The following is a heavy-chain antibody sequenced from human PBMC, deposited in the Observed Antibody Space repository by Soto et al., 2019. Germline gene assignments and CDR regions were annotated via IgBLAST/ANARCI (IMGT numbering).Heavy chain of an antibody. D-gene: IGHD3-9*01. Sequence: PGGSLRLSCAASGFTFSSYAMSWVRQAPGKGLEWVSVISDGGDTTYYADSVKGRFTISRDNFKNTLYLQMNSLRAEDTAVYYCAKGYFDWLSYPDEDAFDIWGQGTMVTVSS. V-gene: IGHV3-23*01. CDR2: ISDGGDTT. J-gene: IGHJ3*02. CDR1: GFTFSSYA. CDR3: AKGYFDWLSYPDEDAFDI.